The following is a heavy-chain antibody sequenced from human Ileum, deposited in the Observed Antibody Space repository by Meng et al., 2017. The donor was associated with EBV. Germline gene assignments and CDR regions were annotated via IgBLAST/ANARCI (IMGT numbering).Heavy chain of an antibody. CDR3: IRDFREADY. CDR1: GFTFSSYC. D-gene: IGHD3-10*01. CDR2: ICHDESTM. V-gene: IGHV3-74*01. Sequence: EVQSGESGGGFVQPGGSLRPSCAASGFTFSSYCMHWVRQAPGKGPVWVSRICHDESTMNYADSVKGRFTISRDNAKNTVYLQMNSLRPEDTAVYYCIRDFREADYWGQGTLVTVSS. J-gene: IGHJ4*02.